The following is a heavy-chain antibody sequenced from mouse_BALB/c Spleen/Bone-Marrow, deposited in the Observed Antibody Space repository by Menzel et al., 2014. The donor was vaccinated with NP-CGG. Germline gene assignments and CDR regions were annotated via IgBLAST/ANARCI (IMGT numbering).Heavy chain of an antibody. CDR3: ARSGHYAMDY. CDR2: IWGGGST. CDR1: GFSLXRYS. J-gene: IGHJ4*01. Sequence: VKVVESGPGLVSPSQSLSITCTVSGFSLXRYSVHWVRQPPGKGLEWLGMIWGGGSTDYNSALKSRLSISKDNSKSQVFLKMNSLQTYDTAMYYGARSGHYAMDYWGQGTSVTVSS. D-gene: IGHD1-1*02. V-gene: IGHV2-6-4*01.